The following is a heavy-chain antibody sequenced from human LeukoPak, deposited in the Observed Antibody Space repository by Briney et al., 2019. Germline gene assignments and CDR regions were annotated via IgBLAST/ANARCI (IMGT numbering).Heavy chain of an antibody. CDR2: ISSSGRNI. V-gene: IGHV3-11*01. CDR1: GFTYRDHH. J-gene: IGHJ5*02. D-gene: IGHD2-21*01. Sequence: GGSLRLSCTASGFTYRDHHMSWIRQAPGKGLEWVSDISSSGRNIHYGDSVEGRFAISRDNANNLLFLQMNNLTGEDTAVYFCARERVKGLFGYGFDAWGQGTLVTVSS. CDR3: ARERVKGLFGYGFDA.